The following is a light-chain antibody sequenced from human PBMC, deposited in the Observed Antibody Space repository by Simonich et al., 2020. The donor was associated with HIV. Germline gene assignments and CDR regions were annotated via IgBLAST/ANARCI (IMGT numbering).Light chain of an antibody. J-gene: IGLJ2*01. CDR3: SSYTRSSTVV. V-gene: IGLV2-14*03. Sequence: QSALTQPASVSGSPGQSITLSCTGTSSDVGGYNSVSWYQQHPGKAPNLMIYNVSNRPSGVSNRCSGSKSGNTASLTISGLQAEDEADYHCSSYTRSSTVVFGGGTKVTVL. CDR1: SSDVGGYNS. CDR2: NVS.